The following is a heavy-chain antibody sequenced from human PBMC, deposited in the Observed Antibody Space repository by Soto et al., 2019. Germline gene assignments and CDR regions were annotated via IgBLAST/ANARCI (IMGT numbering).Heavy chain of an antibody. CDR2: IYPSDSDT. V-gene: IGHV5-51*01. J-gene: IGHJ4*02. CDR3: ARGGVSTRTFDY. Sequence: GDALKNSFKGSGYNVAGYWIAWVRQMPGKGLELMGIIYPSDSDTRYRPSFQGQVTISADKSISSAYLQWSSLRASDTAMYYCARGGVSTRTFDYWGQGTPVTVSS. CDR1: GYNVAGYW. D-gene: IGHD3-3*01.